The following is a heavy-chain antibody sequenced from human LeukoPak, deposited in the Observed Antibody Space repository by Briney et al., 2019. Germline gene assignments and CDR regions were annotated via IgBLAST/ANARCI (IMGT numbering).Heavy chain of an antibody. CDR2: IYHSGRT. J-gene: IGHJ4*02. CDR1: LYSISSGYY. Sequence: SETLSLTCTVSLYSISSGYYWGWIRQPPGKGLEWIGSIYHSGRTFYNPSLKSRVTISVDTSKNQFSLKLTSVTAANTAVYYCATLYRRATRFDYGCWGTVVIVSS. CDR3: ATLYRRATRFDY. D-gene: IGHD2-15*01. V-gene: IGHV4-38-2*02.